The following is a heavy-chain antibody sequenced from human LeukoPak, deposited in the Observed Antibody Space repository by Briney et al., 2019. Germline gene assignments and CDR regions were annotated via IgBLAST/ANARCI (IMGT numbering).Heavy chain of an antibody. V-gene: IGHV1-69*06. CDR2: IIPIFGTA. CDR3: ARVFLDYYDSSGYQEDY. CDR1: GGTFSSYA. Sequence: SVKVSCKSSGGTFSSYAISWVRQAPGQALEWMGGIIPIFGTANSAQKFPGRVTLIADKSTSTAYMKLSSLRSENTAVYYCARVFLDYYDSSGYQEDYWGQGTLVTVSS. D-gene: IGHD3-22*01. J-gene: IGHJ4*02.